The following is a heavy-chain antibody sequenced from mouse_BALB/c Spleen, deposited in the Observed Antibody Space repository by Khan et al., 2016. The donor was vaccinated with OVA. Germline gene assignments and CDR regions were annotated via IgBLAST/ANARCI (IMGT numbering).Heavy chain of an antibody. J-gene: IGHJ1*01. CDR1: GFTFSSFG. Sequence: EVELVESGGGLVQPGGSRKLSCAVSGFTFSSFGMHWVRQAPKKGLEWVAYISSGSSTIYYVDTVKGRFTISRDNPKNTLFLQMTSLRSEDTAMYYCARSGGNFHWYFDGWGAGTSVTVSS. D-gene: IGHD2-1*01. CDR3: ARSGGNFHWYFDG. CDR2: ISSGSSTI. V-gene: IGHV5-17*02.